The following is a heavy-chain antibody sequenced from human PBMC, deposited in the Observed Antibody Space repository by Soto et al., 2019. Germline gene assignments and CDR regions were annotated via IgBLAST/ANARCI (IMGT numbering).Heavy chain of an antibody. CDR2: ISGSGGST. CDR1: GFTFSSYA. CDR3: ARNLDSSSWYFDAFDI. V-gene: IGHV3-23*01. D-gene: IGHD6-13*01. Sequence: PGGSLRLSCAASGFTFSSYAMSWVRQAPGKGLEWVSAISGSGGSTYYADSVKGRFTISRDNSKNTLYLQMNSLRAEDTAVYYCARNLDSSSWYFDAFDIWGQGTMVTVSS. J-gene: IGHJ3*02.